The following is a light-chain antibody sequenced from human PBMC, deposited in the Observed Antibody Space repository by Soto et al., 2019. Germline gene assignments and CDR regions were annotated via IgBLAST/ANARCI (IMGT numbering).Light chain of an antibody. CDR1: QSITTY. CDR3: HQSYTTPLT. V-gene: IGKV1-39*01. J-gene: IGKJ4*01. Sequence: DIQMTQSPSSLSASVGDRVTITCRASQSITTYLNWFQQQPGKAPKLLFYAASSLQSGVPSRFTGSGFGTDFTLTISSLQPGDFATYYCHQSYTTPLTFGGGTKVEIK. CDR2: AAS.